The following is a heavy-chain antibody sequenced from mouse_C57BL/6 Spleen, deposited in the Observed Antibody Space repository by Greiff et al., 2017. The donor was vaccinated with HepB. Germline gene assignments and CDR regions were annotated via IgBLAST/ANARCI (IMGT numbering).Heavy chain of an antibody. Sequence: VQLQQSVAELVRPGASVKLSCTASGFNIKNTYMHWVKQRPEQGLEWIGRIDPANGNTKYAPNFQGKATITADASSNTAYLQLSSLTSEDTAIYYCAAIYYEYDDAMDYWGQGTSVTVSS. CDR1: GFNIKNTY. J-gene: IGHJ4*01. CDR2: IDPANGNT. D-gene: IGHD2-4*01. CDR3: AAIYYEYDDAMDY. V-gene: IGHV14-3*01.